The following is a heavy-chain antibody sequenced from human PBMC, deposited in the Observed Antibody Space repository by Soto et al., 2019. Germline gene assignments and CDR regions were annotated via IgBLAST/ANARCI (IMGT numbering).Heavy chain of an antibody. CDR1: GGTFSSYA. Sequence: QVQLVQSGAEVKKPGSSVKVSCKASGGTFSSYAISWVRQAPGQGLEWMGGIIPIFGTANYAQKFQGRVTITADESTSTAYMELSSLRSEDTAVYYCSRGQYYYDSSGPPTHYGMDVWGQGTTVTVSS. V-gene: IGHV1-69*01. CDR2: IIPIFGTA. CDR3: SRGQYYYDSSGPPTHYGMDV. D-gene: IGHD3-22*01. J-gene: IGHJ6*02.